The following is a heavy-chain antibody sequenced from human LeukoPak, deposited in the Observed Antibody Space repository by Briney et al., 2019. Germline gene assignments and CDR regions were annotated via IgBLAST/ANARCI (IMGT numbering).Heavy chain of an antibody. D-gene: IGHD3-16*01. CDR3: ARDTWGFEN. CDR2: ISITSSTK. CDR1: GFTFSRDA. V-gene: IGHV3-48*04. Sequence: GGSLRLSCAASGFTFSRDAMNWVRQAPGKGLEWVSYISITSSTKYYADAVRGRFSISGDNARNSLYLQMDSLRAEDTAVYFCARDTWGFENWGQGTLVTVSS. J-gene: IGHJ4*02.